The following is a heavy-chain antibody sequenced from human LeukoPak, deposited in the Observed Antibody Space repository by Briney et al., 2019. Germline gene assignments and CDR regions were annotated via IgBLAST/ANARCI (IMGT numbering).Heavy chain of an antibody. D-gene: IGHD6-13*01. CDR2: IYYSGST. CDR3: ARDRGIAAARYFDY. Sequence: SETLSLTCTVSGGSISSGGYSRSWIRQHPGKGLEWIGYIYYSGSTYYNPSLKSRVTISVDTSKNQFSLKLSSVTAADTAVYYCARDRGIAAARYFDYWGQGTLVTVPS. V-gene: IGHV4-31*03. CDR1: GGSISSGGYS. J-gene: IGHJ4*02.